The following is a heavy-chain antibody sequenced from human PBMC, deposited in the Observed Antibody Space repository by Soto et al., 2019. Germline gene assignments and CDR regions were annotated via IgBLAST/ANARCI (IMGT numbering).Heavy chain of an antibody. CDR1: GYTFINHG. D-gene: IGHD6-13*01. Sequence: QVQLVQSGAEVRKPGASVKVSCKSSGYTFINHGIFWVRQAPGQGLEWMAWIYPYNGNTNYAQKYLGIFTLTTHTSTSSAYMYLRRLTSDDSAIYYWARDLNGAAGGGYWCQGSIVTVSS. CDR3: ARDLNGAAGGGY. J-gene: IGHJ4*02. CDR2: IYPYNGNT. V-gene: IGHV1-18*01.